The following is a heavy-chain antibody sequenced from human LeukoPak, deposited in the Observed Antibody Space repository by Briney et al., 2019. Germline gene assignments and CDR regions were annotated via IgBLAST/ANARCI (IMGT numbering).Heavy chain of an antibody. J-gene: IGHJ4*02. V-gene: IGHV4-30-4*01. CDR3: AREGAGNSRLYS. Sequence: PSETLSLTCTVSGDSDSSNHNNCRWIRQPPGKGLEWIVYISYSGSTYYNPSLESRLTISVDTSKNQFSLKLTSVTAADTGIYYCAREGAGNSRLYSWGQGTLVTVSS. CDR1: GDSDSSNHNN. D-gene: IGHD4-23*01. CDR2: ISYSGST.